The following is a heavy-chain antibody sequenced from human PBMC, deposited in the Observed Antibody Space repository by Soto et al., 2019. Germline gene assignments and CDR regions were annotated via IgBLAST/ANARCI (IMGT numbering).Heavy chain of an antibody. Sequence: QVTLKESGPVLVKPTETITLTCTVSGFSLSNSIMGVSWIRQPPGKALEWLAQISSNDEKTYRTSLKSRLTISKDTSKSQVVLTMANMDPVDTGTYFCVRASVYCSGRSCYPKWFDPWGQGILVTVSS. V-gene: IGHV2-26*01. J-gene: IGHJ5*02. CDR3: VRASVYCSGRSCYPKWFDP. CDR1: GFSLSNSIMG. CDR2: ISSNDEK. D-gene: IGHD2-15*01.